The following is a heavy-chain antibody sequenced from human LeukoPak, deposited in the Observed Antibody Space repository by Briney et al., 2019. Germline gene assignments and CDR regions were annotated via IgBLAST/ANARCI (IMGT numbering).Heavy chain of an antibody. V-gene: IGHV1-46*01. J-gene: IGHJ4*02. CDR1: GYTXTSYY. Sequence: ASVKVSCKASGYTXTSYYMHWVRQAPGQGLEWMGIINPSGGSTSYAQKFQGRVTMTRDTSTSTVYMELSSLRSEDTAVYYCARDSGGFLYYYGSGSYYLYDYWGQGTLVTVSS. D-gene: IGHD3-10*01. CDR2: INPSGGST. CDR3: ARDSGGFLYYYGSGSYYLYDY.